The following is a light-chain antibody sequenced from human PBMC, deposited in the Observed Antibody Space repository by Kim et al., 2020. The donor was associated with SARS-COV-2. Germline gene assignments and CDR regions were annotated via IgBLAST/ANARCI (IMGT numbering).Light chain of an antibody. V-gene: IGKV1-5*03. CDR3: QHYEDLVYS. Sequence: IQMTQSPSSLSASIGDRVIITCRASQNIGSWLAWYQHKPGTTPKLLMYKTSLLQSGVPSRFSGSGSGTQFALTINGLQPDDFATYYCQHYEDLVYSFGQGTRLEI. CDR1: QNIGSW. J-gene: IGKJ2*03. CDR2: KTS.